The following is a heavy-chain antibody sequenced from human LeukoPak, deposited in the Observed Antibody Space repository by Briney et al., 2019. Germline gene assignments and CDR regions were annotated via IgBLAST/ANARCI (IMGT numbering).Heavy chain of an antibody. CDR3: AKDIRYYYGSGSQAFDY. D-gene: IGHD3-10*01. V-gene: IGHV3-9*01. Sequence: TGGSLRLSCAASGFTFDDYAMHWVRQAPGKGLEWVSGISWNSGSIGYADSVKGRFTISRDNAKNSLYLQMNSLRAEDTALYYCAKDIRYYYGSGSQAFDYWGQGTLVTVSS. CDR2: ISWNSGSI. J-gene: IGHJ4*02. CDR1: GFTFDDYA.